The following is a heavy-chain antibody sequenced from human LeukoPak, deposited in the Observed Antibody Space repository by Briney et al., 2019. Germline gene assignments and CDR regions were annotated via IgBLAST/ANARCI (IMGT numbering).Heavy chain of an antibody. V-gene: IGHV3-30*02. CDR1: GFTFSSYG. D-gene: IGHD3-3*01. CDR2: IRYDGSNK. Sequence: GGSLRLSCAASGFTFSSYGMHWVRQAPGKGLEWVAFIRYDGSNKYYADSVKGRFTISRDNSKNTLYLQMNSLRAEDTAVYYCAKDHSIFGVVFPPNYFDYWGQGTLVTVSS. CDR3: AKDHSIFGVVFPPNYFDY. J-gene: IGHJ4*02.